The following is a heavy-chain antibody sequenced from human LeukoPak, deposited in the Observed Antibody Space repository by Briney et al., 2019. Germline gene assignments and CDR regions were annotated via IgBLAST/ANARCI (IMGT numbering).Heavy chain of an antibody. CDR2: INPKSGGR. CDR1: EYTFTAYY. Sequence: ASVKVSCKASEYTFTAYYIHWVRQAPGQGLEWMGWINPKSGGRNYAQKFQDRVTMTRDTSIRTAYMELRSLGSDDTAVYYCARDGSGDNWFDPWGQGTLVTVSS. D-gene: IGHD4-17*01. CDR3: ARDGSGDNWFDP. V-gene: IGHV1-2*02. J-gene: IGHJ5*02.